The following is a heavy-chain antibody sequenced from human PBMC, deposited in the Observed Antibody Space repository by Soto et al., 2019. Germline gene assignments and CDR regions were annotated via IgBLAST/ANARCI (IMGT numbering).Heavy chain of an antibody. CDR1: GFTFSSYA. J-gene: IGHJ1*01. CDR2: ISGSGGST. Sequence: PGGSLRLSCAASGFTFSSYAMSWVRQAPGKGLEWVSAISGSGGSTYYADSVKGRFTISRDNSKNTLYLQMNSLRAEDTAVYYCAKHIYNWNYLNSISEYFQHWGQGTLVTVSS. V-gene: IGHV3-23*01. D-gene: IGHD1-7*01. CDR3: AKHIYNWNYLNSISEYFQH.